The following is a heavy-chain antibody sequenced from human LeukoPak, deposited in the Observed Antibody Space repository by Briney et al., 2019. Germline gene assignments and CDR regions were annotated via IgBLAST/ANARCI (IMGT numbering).Heavy chain of an antibody. J-gene: IGHJ4*02. CDR2: ISGSGGST. D-gene: IGHD5-24*01. CDR3: AKSGYNRFDY. Sequence: PGGSLRLSCAASGFTFSSYGMSWVRQAPGKGLEWVSAISGSGGSTYYADSVKGRFTISRDDFKSTLYLQMNSLRAEDTAVYYCAKSGYNRFDYWGQGALVTVSS. CDR1: GFTFSSYG. V-gene: IGHV3-23*01.